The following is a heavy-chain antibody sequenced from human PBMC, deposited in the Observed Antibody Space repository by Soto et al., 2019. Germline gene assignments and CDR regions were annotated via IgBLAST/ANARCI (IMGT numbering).Heavy chain of an antibody. CDR3: ARKVQHGQYSE. CDR1: LYTFTSYD. D-gene: IGHD4-4*01. Sequence: GSVXGSFKCSLYTFTSYDSNFGRQAPGQGLEWVGWINHTSEYTAHAQKFQGRVTLTREISTATAYMELSSMTSEETDVYFCARKVQHGQYSEWGKGTQV. CDR2: INHTSEYT. V-gene: IGHV1-8*01. J-gene: IGHJ4*02.